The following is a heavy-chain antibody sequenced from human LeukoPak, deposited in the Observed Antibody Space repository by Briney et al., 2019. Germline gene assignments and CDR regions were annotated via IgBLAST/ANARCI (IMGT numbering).Heavy chain of an antibody. CDR1: GYTFTSYD. CDR2: MNPNSGNT. V-gene: IGHV1-8*01. CDR3: ARGTRVAIVPAATPTFDY. J-gene: IGHJ4*02. Sequence: ASAKVSCKASGYTFTSYDINWVRQATGQGLEWMGWMNPNSGNTGYAQKFQGRVTMTRNTSISTAYMELSSLRSEDTAVYYCARGTRVAIVPAATPTFDYWGQGTLVTVSS. D-gene: IGHD2-2*01.